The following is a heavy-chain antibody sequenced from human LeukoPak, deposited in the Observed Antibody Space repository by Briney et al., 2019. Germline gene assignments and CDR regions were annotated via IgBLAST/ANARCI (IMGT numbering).Heavy chain of an antibody. V-gene: IGHV1-2*06. Sequence: GASVKVSCKASGYTFTGYYMHWVRQAPGQGLEWMGRINPNSGGTNYAQKFQGRVTMTRDTSISTSYMELSRLRSDVTAVYYCARFCGGDCYRNWGQGTLVTVSS. CDR2: INPNSGGT. CDR1: GYTFTGYY. CDR3: ARFCGGDCYRN. J-gene: IGHJ4*02. D-gene: IGHD2-21*02.